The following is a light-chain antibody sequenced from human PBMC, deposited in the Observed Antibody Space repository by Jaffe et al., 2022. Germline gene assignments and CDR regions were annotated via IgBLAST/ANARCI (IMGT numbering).Light chain of an antibody. CDR2: AAS. J-gene: IGKJ5*01. CDR1: EDISRW. CDR3: QEVASFPFS. V-gene: IGKV1-12*02. Sequence: DLQMTQSPSSVSASVGDRVTITCRANEDISRWLAWYQQKPGKAPKLLIYAASTLQSGVPSRFSGGGSGTDFTLTISSLQPEDFATYYCQEVASFPFSFGQGTRLEIK.